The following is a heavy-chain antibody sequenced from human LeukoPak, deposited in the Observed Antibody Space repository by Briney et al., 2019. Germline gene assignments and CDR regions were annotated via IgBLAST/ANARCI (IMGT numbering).Heavy chain of an antibody. CDR2: FDPEDGET. J-gene: IGHJ6*02. CDR1: GYNLTELA. D-gene: IGHD3-10*01. Sequence: ASVKVSCKVSGYNLTELAVHWVRQAPGKGLEWMGHFDPEDGETIYAQNFQGRVTVTEDTSADTAYMALTSLRSEDTAVYYCATDRITMIRGGRTYFYRGTDAWGQGTTVIVSS. V-gene: IGHV1-24*01. CDR3: ATDRITMIRGGRTYFYRGTDA.